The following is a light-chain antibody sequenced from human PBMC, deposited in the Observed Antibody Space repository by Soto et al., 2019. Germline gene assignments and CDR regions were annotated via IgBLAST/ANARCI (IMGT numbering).Light chain of an antibody. J-gene: IGLJ2*01. CDR2: SNT. CDR1: SSSVGAGYD. CDR3: QSYDNILSAVV. Sequence: QSVLTQPPSASGSPGQRVTISCTGSSSSVGAGYDVHWYQHLPGTAPKLLIFSNTNRPSGVPDRFSGSKSGTSVSLAIAGLQAEDEGDYYCQSYDNILSAVVFGGGTKLTVL. V-gene: IGLV1-40*01.